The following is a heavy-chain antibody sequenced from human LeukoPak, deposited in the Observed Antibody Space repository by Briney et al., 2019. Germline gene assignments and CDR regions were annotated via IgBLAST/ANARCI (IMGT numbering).Heavy chain of an antibody. CDR3: ARSSRIAVAGTVYFDY. Sequence: GESLKISCKGSGYSFANYWIAWVRQMPGKGLEWMGIIYPGDSDTRCSPSFQGQVTISADKSISTAYLQWSSLKASDTAMYYCARSSRIAVAGTVYFDYWGQGTLVTVSS. J-gene: IGHJ4*02. D-gene: IGHD6-19*01. V-gene: IGHV5-51*01. CDR2: IYPGDSDT. CDR1: GYSFANYW.